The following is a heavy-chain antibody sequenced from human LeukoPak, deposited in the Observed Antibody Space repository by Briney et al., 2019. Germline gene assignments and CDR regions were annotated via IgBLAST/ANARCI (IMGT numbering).Heavy chain of an antibody. CDR1: GGTFNSYA. J-gene: IGHJ6*02. Sequence: GSSVKVSCKASGGTFNSYAISWVRQAPGQGLEWMGWISAYNDNTNYAQNLQGRVTMTTDTSTSTVYMELRSLRSDDTAVYYCARDRFWNDYYIQYYYYSMDVWDQGTTVTVSS. D-gene: IGHD3-3*01. CDR2: ISAYNDNT. CDR3: ARDRFWNDYYIQYYYYSMDV. V-gene: IGHV1-18*01.